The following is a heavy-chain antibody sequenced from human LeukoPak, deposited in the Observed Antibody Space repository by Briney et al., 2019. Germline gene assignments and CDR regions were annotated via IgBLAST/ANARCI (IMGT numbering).Heavy chain of an antibody. CDR1: GFTFSSYW. D-gene: IGHD3-22*01. J-gene: IGHJ4*02. Sequence: PGGSLRLSCAASGFTFSSYWMSWVRQAPGKGLEWVANIKQDGSEKYYVDSVKGRFTISRDNAKNSLYLQMNSLRAEDTAVYYCARVGYYDPSYFDYWGQGTLVTVSS. CDR3: ARVGYYDPSYFDY. V-gene: IGHV3-7*04. CDR2: IKQDGSEK.